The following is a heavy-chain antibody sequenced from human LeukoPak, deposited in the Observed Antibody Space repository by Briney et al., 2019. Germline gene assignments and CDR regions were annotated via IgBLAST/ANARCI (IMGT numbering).Heavy chain of an antibody. D-gene: IGHD1-14*01. CDR3: ARIVSPGTRDY. CDR1: GFTYSGYW. CDR2: INEDGSEK. J-gene: IGHJ4*02. Sequence: PGGSLRLSCAASGFTYSGYWMSWVRQAPGKGLEWEANINEDGSEKYYVDSVKGRFTISRDNAKNSLYLQMSSLRAEDTAVYHCARIVSPGTRDYWGQGTLVTVSS. V-gene: IGHV3-7*01.